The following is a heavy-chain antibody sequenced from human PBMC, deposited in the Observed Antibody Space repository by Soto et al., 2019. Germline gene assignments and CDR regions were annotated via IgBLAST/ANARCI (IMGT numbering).Heavy chain of an antibody. CDR2: ISAYNGNT. CDR3: ARVLGSSITMIVVVRSDAFDI. D-gene: IGHD3-22*01. J-gene: IGHJ3*02. V-gene: IGHV1-18*01. Sequence: GASVKVSCKASGYTFTSYGISWVRQAPGQGLEWMGWISAYNGNTNYAQKLQGRVTMTTDTSTSTAYMELRSLRSDDTAVYYCARVLGSSITMIVVVRSDAFDIWGQGTMVTVSS. CDR1: GYTFTSYG.